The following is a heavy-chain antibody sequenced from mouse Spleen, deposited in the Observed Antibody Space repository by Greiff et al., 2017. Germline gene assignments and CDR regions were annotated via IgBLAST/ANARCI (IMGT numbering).Heavy chain of an antibody. CDR3: ARSYYYYFDY. CDR1: GYTFTSYW. J-gene: IGHJ2*01. CDR2: IDPSDSYT. V-gene: IGHV1-50*01. D-gene: IGHD2-12*01. Sequence: VQLQQPGAELVKPGASVKLSCKASGYTFTSYWMQWVKQRPGQGLEWIGEIDPSDSYTNYNQKFKGKATLTVDTSSSTAYMQLSSLTSEDSAVYYCARSYYYYFDYWGQGTTLTVSS.